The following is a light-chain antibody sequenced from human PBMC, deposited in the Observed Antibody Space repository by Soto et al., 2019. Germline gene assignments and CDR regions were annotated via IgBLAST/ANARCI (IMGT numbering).Light chain of an antibody. CDR3: QSYDSSLSGSRV. CDR2: GNS. J-gene: IGLJ1*01. CDR1: SSNFGAGYD. V-gene: IGLV1-40*01. Sequence: QSALTQPPSVSGSPGQRVTISCTGSSSNFGAGYDVHWYQQLRGTAPKLLIYGNSNRPSGVPDRFSGSKSGTSASLAITGLQAEDEADYYCQSYDSSLSGSRVFGTGTKVTVL.